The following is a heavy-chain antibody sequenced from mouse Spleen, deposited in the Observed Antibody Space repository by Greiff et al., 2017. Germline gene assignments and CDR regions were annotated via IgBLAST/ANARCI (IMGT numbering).Heavy chain of an antibody. J-gene: IGHJ2*01. Sequence: LVESGPELVKPGASVKISCKASGYTFTDYYINWVKQKPGQGLEWIGWIYPGSGNTKYNEKFKGKATLTVDTSSSTAYMQLSSLTSEDTAVYFCACPNYYGSSPFDYWGQGTTLTVSS. D-gene: IGHD1-1*01. CDR2: IYPGSGNT. CDR1: GYTFTDYY. V-gene: IGHV1-84*02. CDR3: ACPNYYGSSPFDY.